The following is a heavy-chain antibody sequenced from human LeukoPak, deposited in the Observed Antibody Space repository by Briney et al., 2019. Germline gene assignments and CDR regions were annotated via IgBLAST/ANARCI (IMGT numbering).Heavy chain of an antibody. CDR2: INSDGSST. D-gene: IGHD6-13*01. CDR1: GFTFSSYW. V-gene: IGHV3-74*01. J-gene: IGHJ4*02. Sequence: GGSLRLSCAASGFTFSSYWMHWVRQAPGKGLVWVSRINSDGSSTSYADSVKGRFTISRDNAKNTLYLQMNSLRAEDTAVYYCAREGGGSSWYYFDYRGQGTLVTVSS. CDR3: AREGGGSSWYYFDY.